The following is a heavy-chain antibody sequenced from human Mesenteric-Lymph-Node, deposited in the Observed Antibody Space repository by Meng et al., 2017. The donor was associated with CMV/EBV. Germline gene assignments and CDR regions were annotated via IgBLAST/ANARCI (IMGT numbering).Heavy chain of an antibody. Sequence: SISSGGYYWSWIRPHPGKCLEWIGYIYYSGSTYYNPSLKSRVTISVDTSKNQFSLKLSSVTAADTAVYYCARAYSSSWYGYWYFDLWGRGTLVTVSS. D-gene: IGHD6-13*01. CDR2: IYYSGST. J-gene: IGHJ2*01. V-gene: IGHV4-31*02. CDR3: ARAYSSSWYGYWYFDL. CDR1: SISSGGYY.